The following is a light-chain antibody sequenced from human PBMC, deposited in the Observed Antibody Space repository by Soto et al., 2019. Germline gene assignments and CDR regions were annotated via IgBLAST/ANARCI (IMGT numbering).Light chain of an antibody. CDR1: SSDVGAYNY. J-gene: IGLJ2*01. V-gene: IGLV2-11*01. Sequence: QSALTQPRSVSGSPGQSVTISCTGTSSDVGAYNYVSWYQHHPGKAPKLMIYDVGKRPSGVPDRFSGSKSGNTASLTISGLQAEDEADYYCCSYAGSGSDRIFGGGTKLTVL. CDR2: DVG. CDR3: CSYAGSGSDRI.